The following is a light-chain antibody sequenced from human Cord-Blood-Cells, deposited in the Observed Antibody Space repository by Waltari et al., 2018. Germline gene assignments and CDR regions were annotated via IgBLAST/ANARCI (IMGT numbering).Light chain of an antibody. CDR2: DAS. Sequence: EIVLSESPATLTLSAGERATLSGRASQRVSSYLDLYQQKPGQAPMLLIYDASNRATGIPARFSGSGSATDFTLTISSREPEDCAGYYWQQRSNWPYTLGQGTNLESK. CDR1: QRVSSY. CDR3: QQRSNWPYT. J-gene: IGKJ2*01. V-gene: IGKV3-11*01.